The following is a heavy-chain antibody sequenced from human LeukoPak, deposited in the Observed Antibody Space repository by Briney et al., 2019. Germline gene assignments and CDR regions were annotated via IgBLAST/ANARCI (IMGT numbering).Heavy chain of an antibody. V-gene: IGHV3-23*01. CDR2: ISYSGDNT. CDR1: GFTFSSYD. D-gene: IGHD6-13*01. J-gene: IGHJ4*02. Sequence: GSLRLSCAASGFTFSSYDMSWVRQAPGKGLEWVSSISYSGDNTYYADSVKGRFTISRDNSKNTLYLQMNSLRAEDTALYYCAKGIAAAGENYWGQGTLVTVSS. CDR3: AKGIAAAGENY.